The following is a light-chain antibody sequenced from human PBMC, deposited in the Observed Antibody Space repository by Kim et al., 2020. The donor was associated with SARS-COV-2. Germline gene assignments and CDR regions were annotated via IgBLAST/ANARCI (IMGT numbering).Light chain of an antibody. Sequence: KTATLTCTGSSSNVGNEGAAWLQQHQGHPPKLLSYRNNNRPSGISERLSASRSGNTASLTISGLQPEDEADYYCTAWDSSLSAWVFGGGTKVTVL. J-gene: IGLJ3*02. CDR1: SSNVGNEG. CDR2: RNN. CDR3: TAWDSSLSAWV. V-gene: IGLV10-54*01.